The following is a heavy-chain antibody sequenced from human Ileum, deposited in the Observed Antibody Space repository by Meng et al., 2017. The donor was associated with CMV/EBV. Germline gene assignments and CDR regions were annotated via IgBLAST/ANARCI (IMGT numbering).Heavy chain of an antibody. V-gene: IGHV4-39*07. J-gene: IGHJ2*01. D-gene: IGHD3/OR15-3a*01. CDR2: IDYSGST. CDR1: RGSIRRSSYY. Sequence: HESVRGLVNLWQTPSLACHIARGSIRRSSYYCGWIRQHPGKGLEWIGSIDYSGSTYYNTSLKSRVTISVDTSKNHFSLKLSSVTAADTAVYYCARVDGGTGWYFYLWGRGTLVTVSS. CDR3: ARVDGGTGWYFYL.